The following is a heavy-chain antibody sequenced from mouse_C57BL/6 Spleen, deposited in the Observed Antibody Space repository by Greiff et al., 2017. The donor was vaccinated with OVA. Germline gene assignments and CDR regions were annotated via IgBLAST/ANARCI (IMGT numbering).Heavy chain of an antibody. D-gene: IGHD1-1*01. CDR1: GYTFTSYW. V-gene: IGHV1-59*01. J-gene: IGHJ2*01. Sequence: QVQLQQPGAELVRPGTSVKLSCKASGYTFTSYWMHWVKQRPGQGLEWIGVIDPSDSYTNYNQKFKGKATLTVDTSSSTAYMQLSSLTSEDSAVYYCASDTTDYCDYWGQGTTLTVSS. CDR3: ASDTTDYCDY. CDR2: IDPSDSYT.